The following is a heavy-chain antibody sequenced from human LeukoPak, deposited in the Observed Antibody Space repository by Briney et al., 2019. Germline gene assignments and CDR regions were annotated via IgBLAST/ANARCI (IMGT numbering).Heavy chain of an antibody. Sequence: PSETLSLTCAVSGYSISSGYYWGWIRQPPGKGLEWIGSKHRGGSTYYNPSLESRVTISIDTSMNQFSLRLSSVTAADTTDTAVYYCARSWNFGRAVEAFDIWEQEIMVTVSS. D-gene: IGHD1-1*01. CDR3: ARSWNFGRAVEAFDI. CDR2: KHRGGST. V-gene: IGHV4-38-2*01. J-gene: IGHJ3*02. CDR1: GYSISSGYY.